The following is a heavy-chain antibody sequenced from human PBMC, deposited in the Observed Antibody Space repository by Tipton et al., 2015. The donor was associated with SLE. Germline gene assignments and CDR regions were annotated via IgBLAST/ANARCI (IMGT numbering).Heavy chain of an antibody. V-gene: IGHV3-30*02. J-gene: IGHJ4*02. CDR3: AKGYYYDSSGYFDY. D-gene: IGHD3-22*01. Sequence: LSLTCAASGFTFTTYGMHWVRQAPGKGLEWVAFIRYDGSNKYYADSVKGRFTISRDNSKNTLYLQMNSLRAEDTAMYYCAKGYYYDSSGYFDYWGQGTLVTVSS. CDR1: GFTFTTYG. CDR2: IRYDGSNK.